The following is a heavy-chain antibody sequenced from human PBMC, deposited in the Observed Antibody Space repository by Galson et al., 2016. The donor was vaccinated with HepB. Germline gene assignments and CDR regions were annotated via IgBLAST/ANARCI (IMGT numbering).Heavy chain of an antibody. J-gene: IGHJ6*02. D-gene: IGHD3-3*01. CDR2: ISPNSGGT. Sequence: SVKVSCKASGYIFTGYYIHWVRQAPGQGLEWMGGISPNSGGTNYAQKFQTWVTMTRDTSISTAYMELSRLRSDDTAVYYCARSRHGGFWRAGGKNYGMDGWGQGTTVTVSS. CDR1: GYIFTGYY. CDR3: ARSRHGGFWRAGGKNYGMDG. V-gene: IGHV1-2*04.